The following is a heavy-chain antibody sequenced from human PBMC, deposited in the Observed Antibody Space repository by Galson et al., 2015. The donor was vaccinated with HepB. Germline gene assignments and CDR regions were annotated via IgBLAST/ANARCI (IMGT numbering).Heavy chain of an antibody. CDR2: ISYDGSNK. J-gene: IGHJ4*02. CDR1: GFTFSSYA. V-gene: IGHV3-30*04. D-gene: IGHD3-22*01. CDR3: VRKSGYYDSSGYYYYFDY. Sequence: SLRLSCAASGFTFSSYAMHWVRQAPGKGLEWVAVISYDGSNKYYADSVKGRFTISRDNSKNTLYLQMNSLRAEDTAVYYCVRKSGYYDSSGYYYYFDYWGQGTLVTVSS.